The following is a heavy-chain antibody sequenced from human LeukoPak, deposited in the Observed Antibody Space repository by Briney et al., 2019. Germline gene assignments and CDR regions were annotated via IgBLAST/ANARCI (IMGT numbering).Heavy chain of an antibody. J-gene: IGHJ5*02. D-gene: IGHD3-16*01. CDR1: GFTFSNAW. Sequence: GGSLRLSCAASGFTFSNAWMSWVRQAPGKGLEWVGRIKSKANGETTDYAAPVKGRFTISRDDSKNTLYLQMNSLRAEDTAVYYCARLRAPWTLWGAPWFDPWGQGTLVTVSS. V-gene: IGHV3-15*05. CDR2: IKSKANGETT. CDR3: ARLRAPWTLWGAPWFDP.